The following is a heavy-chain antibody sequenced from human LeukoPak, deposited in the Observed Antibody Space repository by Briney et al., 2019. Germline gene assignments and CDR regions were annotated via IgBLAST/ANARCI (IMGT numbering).Heavy chain of an antibody. V-gene: IGHV4-31*03. CDR1: GGSISSGGYY. J-gene: IGHJ1*01. D-gene: IGHD3-22*01. CDR3: ARVFDDSSGYYYDECFQH. Sequence: SQTLSLTCTVSGGSISSGGYYWSWIRQHPGKGLEWIGYIYYSGSTYYNPSLKSRVTISVDTSKNQFSLKLSSVTAADTAVYYCARVFDDSSGYYYDECFQHWGQGTLVTVSS. CDR2: IYYSGST.